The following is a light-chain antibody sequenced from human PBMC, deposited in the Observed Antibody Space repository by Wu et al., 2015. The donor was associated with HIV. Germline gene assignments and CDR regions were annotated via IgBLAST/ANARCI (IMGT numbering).Light chain of an antibody. V-gene: IGKV3-20*01. CDR2: GAS. J-gene: IGKJ2*01. CDR3: QQYADSPYN. Sequence: EIVLTQSPGTLSLSPGERATLSCRASQSVSSSYLAWYQQKPGQAPRLLIYGASSRATGIPDRFSGSGSGTDFTLTISRLEPEDFAVYYCQQYADSPYNFGQGTKLEIK. CDR1: QSVSSSY.